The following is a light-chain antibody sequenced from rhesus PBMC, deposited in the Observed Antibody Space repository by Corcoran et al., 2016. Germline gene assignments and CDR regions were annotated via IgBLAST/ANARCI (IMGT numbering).Light chain of an antibody. CDR3: SSHGSNIYVL. V-gene: IGLV2-32*02. J-gene: IGLJ3*01. CDR1: SSDIGNYNY. CDR2: EVS. Sequence: QAALTQPRSVSGSPGQSVTISCIGSSSDIGNYNYVSWYQQHPGTAPKLIIYEVSQRPSGVSNRFSGSKSGNTASLTISGLQPEDEADDYCSSHGSNIYVLFGGGTRLTFL.